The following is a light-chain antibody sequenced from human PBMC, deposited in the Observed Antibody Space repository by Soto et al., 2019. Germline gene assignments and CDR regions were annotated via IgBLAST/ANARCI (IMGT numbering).Light chain of an antibody. CDR1: SSDVGGYNY. V-gene: IGLV2-14*01. CDR3: NSYTSTSTGG. J-gene: IGLJ1*01. Sequence: QSALTQPASVSGSPGQSITISCTGTSSDVGGYNYVSWYQQHPGKAPKLIIYELINRPSGLSNRFAGSKSGNTASLTISGRQAEDEADYYCNSYTSTSTGGFGTGTKVTVL. CDR2: ELI.